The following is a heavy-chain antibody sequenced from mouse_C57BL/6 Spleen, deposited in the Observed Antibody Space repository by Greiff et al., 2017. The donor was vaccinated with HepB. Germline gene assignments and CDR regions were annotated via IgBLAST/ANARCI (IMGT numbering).Heavy chain of an antibody. CDR1: GYTFTDYN. V-gene: IGHV1-18*01. D-gene: IGHD1-1*01. CDR3: ARKKNYVYWWYFDV. Sequence: VQLQQSGPELVKPGASVKIPCKASGYTFTDYNMDWVKQSHGKSLEWIGDINPNNGGTIYNQKFKGKATLTVDKSSSTAYMELRSLTSEDTAVYYCARKKNYVYWWYFDVWGTGTTVTVSS. J-gene: IGHJ1*03. CDR2: INPNNGGT.